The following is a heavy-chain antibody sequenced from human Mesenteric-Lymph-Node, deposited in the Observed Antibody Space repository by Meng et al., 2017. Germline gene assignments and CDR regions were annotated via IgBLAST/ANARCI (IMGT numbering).Heavy chain of an antibody. CDR3: ARSPYSGSALPFFDY. D-gene: IGHD1-26*01. V-gene: IGHV4-34*01. Sequence: QGQLQQWGAGPLKPSETLSLTCAVYGGSFNDYFWTWIRQPPGKGLEWIGEINHSANTNYNPSLKSRATISVDTSNNQFSLKLTSVTAADTAVYYCARSPYSGSALPFFDYWGQGSLVTVSS. CDR2: INHSANT. CDR1: GGSFNDYF. J-gene: IGHJ4*02.